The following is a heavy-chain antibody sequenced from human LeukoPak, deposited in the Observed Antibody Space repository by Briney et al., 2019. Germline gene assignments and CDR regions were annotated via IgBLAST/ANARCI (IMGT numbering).Heavy chain of an antibody. D-gene: IGHD3-22*01. Sequence: SVKVSCKASGGTFSSYAISWVRQPPARGLEWMGGIILIFGTANYAQKFQGRSPMTEATSTSTAYLKLRTLRSDDTAVYYCARVTYYYDSSGYYPPDNWGQETLVTVSS. CDR2: IILIFGTA. V-gene: IGHV1-69*06. J-gene: IGHJ4*02. CDR3: ARVTYYYDSSGYYPPDN. CDR1: GGTFSSYA.